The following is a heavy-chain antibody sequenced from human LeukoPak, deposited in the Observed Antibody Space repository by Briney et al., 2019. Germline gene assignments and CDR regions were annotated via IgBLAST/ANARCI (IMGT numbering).Heavy chain of an antibody. J-gene: IGHJ4*02. CDR1: GFTLSNYG. CDR2: IWYDGSNN. D-gene: IGHD4-17*01. Sequence: PGRSLRLSCAASGFTLSNYGMHWVRQAPGKGLEWVAVIWYDGSNNDYVDSVKGRFTISRDNSKNTLYLQMNALRAEDTAVYYCVRDSSLTVAYFDYWGQGTLVTVSS. V-gene: IGHV3-33*01. CDR3: VRDSSLTVAYFDY.